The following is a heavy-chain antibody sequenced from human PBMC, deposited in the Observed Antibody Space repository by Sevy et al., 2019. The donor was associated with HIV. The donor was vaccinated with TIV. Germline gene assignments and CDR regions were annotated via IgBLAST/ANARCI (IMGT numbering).Heavy chain of an antibody. V-gene: IGHV4-31*03. CDR3: ARDKKGRSEMVTFGGIITVTSYWYFDL. J-gene: IGHJ2*01. CDR2: ISDSGHT. CDR1: GGSISSGGYY. D-gene: IGHD3-16*02. Sequence: SETLSLTCTVSGGSISSGGYYWSWIRQHPGEDLEWIGYISDSGHTYYNPSLKSRLTISVDTSKSQFSLKLSSVTAADTAVYYCARDKKGRSEMVTFGGIITVTSYWYFDLWGRGTLVTVSS.